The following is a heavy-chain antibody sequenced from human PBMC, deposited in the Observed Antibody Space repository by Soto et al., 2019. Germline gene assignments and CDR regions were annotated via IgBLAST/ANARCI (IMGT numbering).Heavy chain of an antibody. CDR3: ARESEDLTSNFDY. V-gene: IGHV3-21*01. Sequence: GGALRPSCAASGFTFTRYSMNWVRQAPGKGLEWVSSISSTTNYIYYADSMKGRFTVSRDNAKNSVYLEMNSVSAEDTAVYYCARESEDLTSNFDYWGQGTLVTVSS. J-gene: IGHJ4*02. CDR2: ISSTTNYI. CDR1: GFTFTRYS.